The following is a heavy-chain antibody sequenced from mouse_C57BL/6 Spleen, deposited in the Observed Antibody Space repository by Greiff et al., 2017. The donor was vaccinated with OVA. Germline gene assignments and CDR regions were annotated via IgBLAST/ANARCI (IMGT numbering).Heavy chain of an antibody. Sequence: VQLQQPGAELVRPGSSVKLSCKASGYTFTSYWMHWVKQRPIQGLEWIGNIDPSDSETHYNQKFKDKATLTGDKSSSTAYMQLSSLTSEDSAVDYCARSPTMVTTYFDVWGTGTTVTVSS. CDR2: IDPSDSET. V-gene: IGHV1-52*01. D-gene: IGHD2-9*01. CDR1: GYTFTSYW. J-gene: IGHJ1*03. CDR3: ARSPTMVTTYFDV.